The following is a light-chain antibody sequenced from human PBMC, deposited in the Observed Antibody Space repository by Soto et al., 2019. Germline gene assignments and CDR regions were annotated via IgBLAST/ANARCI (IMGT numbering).Light chain of an antibody. Sequence: QSALTQPPSASGSPGQSVTISCTGTSSDVGAYNYVSWYQQHPGKAPKLIIYEVSKRPSGVPDRFSGSKSGNMASLTVSGLQAEDEADYYCSSYAGNNNVVFGGGTKLTVL. CDR3: SSYAGNNNVV. J-gene: IGLJ2*01. V-gene: IGLV2-8*01. CDR2: EVS. CDR1: SSDVGAYNY.